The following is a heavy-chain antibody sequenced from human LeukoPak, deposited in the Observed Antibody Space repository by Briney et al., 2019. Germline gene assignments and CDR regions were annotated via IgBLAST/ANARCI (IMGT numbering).Heavy chain of an antibody. J-gene: IGHJ5*02. CDR1: GFTFSSYW. D-gene: IGHD5/OR15-5a*01. Sequence: GGSLRLSCAASGFTFSSYWMSWVRQAPGKGLEWVANIREDGSEKYYVDSVKGQFTISRDNAKNSLFLQMDSLRAEDTAVYYCAREVASTYNWFDPWGQGTLVTVSS. CDR2: IREDGSEK. CDR3: AREVASTYNWFDP. V-gene: IGHV3-7*01.